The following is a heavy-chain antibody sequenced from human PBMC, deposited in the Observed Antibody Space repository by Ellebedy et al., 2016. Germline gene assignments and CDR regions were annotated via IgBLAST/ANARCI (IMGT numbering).Heavy chain of an antibody. CDR1: GFTFSSYG. CDR2: IWYDGSNK. V-gene: IGHV3-33*01. CDR3: ARDQLPGIAVAGTLRY. Sequence: GGSLRLSCAASGFTFSSYGMHWVRQAPGKGLEWVAVIWYDGSNKYYADSVKGRFTISRDNSKNTLYLQMNSLRAEDTAVYYCARDQLPGIAVAGTLRYWGQGTLVTVSS. J-gene: IGHJ4*02. D-gene: IGHD6-19*01.